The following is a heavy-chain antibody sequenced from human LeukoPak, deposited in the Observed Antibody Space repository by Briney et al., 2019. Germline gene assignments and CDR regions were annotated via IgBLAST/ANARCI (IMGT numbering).Heavy chain of an antibody. J-gene: IGHJ3*02. CDR3: ATDLYCGGDCYSAFDI. V-gene: IGHV1-2*06. CDR2: INPNTGGT. Sequence: ASVKVSCKASGYTFTGYYMNWARQAPGQGLEWMGRINPNTGGTNYAQNFQGSVTMTRDTSITTVYVELSRLRSDDTAVYYCATDLYCGGDCYSAFDIWGQGTMVTVSS. CDR1: GYTFTGYY. D-gene: IGHD2-21*01.